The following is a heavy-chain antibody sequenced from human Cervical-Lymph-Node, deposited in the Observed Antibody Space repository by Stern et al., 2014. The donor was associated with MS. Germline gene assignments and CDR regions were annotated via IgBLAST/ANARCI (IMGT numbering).Heavy chain of an antibody. CDR3: ARDSYDFHDALDV. Sequence: VQLVQSGAEVKKSGASVKVSCKSSGYTFTSYGITWVRQAPGQGLEWMGWVSTDNGYTDYAHKLQGRVTMTTDKSTNTAYMELWSLRSDDTAIYYCARDSYDFHDALDVWGQGTMVTVSS. D-gene: IGHD3-3*01. CDR1: GYTFTSYG. J-gene: IGHJ3*01. CDR2: VSTDNGYT. V-gene: IGHV1-18*01.